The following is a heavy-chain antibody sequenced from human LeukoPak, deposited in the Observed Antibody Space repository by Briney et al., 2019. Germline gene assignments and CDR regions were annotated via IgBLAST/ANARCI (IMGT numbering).Heavy chain of an antibody. CDR1: GGSMRNYY. CDR2: IYYNGNT. V-gene: IGHV4-59*01. Sequence: PSETLSLTCTVSGGSMRNYYWNWIRQTPGKGLEWIGNIYYNGNTNYSPSLKSRVTISVDTSRNQFSLKLRSVTAADMAMYYCARGRRWLQFLFDYWGQGSLVTVSS. CDR3: ARGRRWLQFLFDY. D-gene: IGHD5-24*01. J-gene: IGHJ4*02.